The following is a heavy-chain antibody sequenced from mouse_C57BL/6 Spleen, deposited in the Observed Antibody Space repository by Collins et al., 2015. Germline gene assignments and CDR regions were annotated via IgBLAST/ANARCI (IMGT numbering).Heavy chain of an antibody. D-gene: IGHD1-1*01. V-gene: IGHV14-4*01. Sequence: EVQLLQSGAELVRPGASVKLSCTPSGFNIKDDYMHWVNQRPEQGLEWIGWIDPENGDTEYASKFQGKATITTDTSSNTAYLQLSSLTSEDTAVYYCISYYVWGTGTTVTVSS. CDR1: GFNIKDDY. CDR2: IDPENGDT. J-gene: IGHJ1*03. CDR3: ISYYV.